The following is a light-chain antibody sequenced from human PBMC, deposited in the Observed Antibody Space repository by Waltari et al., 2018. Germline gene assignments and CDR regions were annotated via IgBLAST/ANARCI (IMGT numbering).Light chain of an antibody. V-gene: IGLV2-23*02. CDR1: KDNIGSIHL. Sequence: QPALTQPASVSASPGQSITLSCTCTKDNIGSIHLLPWYQRHPGKAPKLILYELTKRPSGVSGRFSGSKSGNTASMTISGLQAEDEGDFYCCTFAGYGICVFGTGTVVTVL. CDR3: CTFAGYGICV. CDR2: ELT. J-gene: IGLJ1*01.